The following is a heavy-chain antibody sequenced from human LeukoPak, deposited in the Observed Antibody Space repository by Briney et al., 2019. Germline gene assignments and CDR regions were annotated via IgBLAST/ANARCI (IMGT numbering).Heavy chain of an antibody. V-gene: IGHV4-34*01. CDR2: INHSGST. CDR1: GGSFSGYY. CDR3: ARGVTDPN. J-gene: IGHJ4*02. D-gene: IGHD2-21*02. Sequence: PSETLSLTCAVYGGSFSGYYWSWIRQPPGKGLEWIGEINHSGSTNYNPSLKSRVTISLDTSKSQFSLKLNSVTAAVTAVYYCARGVTDPNWGQGTLVTVSS.